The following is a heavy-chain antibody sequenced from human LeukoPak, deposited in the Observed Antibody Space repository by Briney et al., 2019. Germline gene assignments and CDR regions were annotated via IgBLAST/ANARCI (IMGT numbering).Heavy chain of an antibody. J-gene: IGHJ4*02. Sequence: SETLSLTCTVSGGSISSSSYSWGWIRQPPGKGLEWIGSIYYSGSTYYNPSLKSRVTISVDTSKNQFSLKLSSVTAADTAVYYCARHSVIGYYYGSGSYPPYFDYWGQGTLVTVSS. D-gene: IGHD3-10*01. CDR3: ARHSVIGYYYGSGSYPPYFDY. CDR2: IYYSGST. V-gene: IGHV4-39*01. CDR1: GGSISSSSYS.